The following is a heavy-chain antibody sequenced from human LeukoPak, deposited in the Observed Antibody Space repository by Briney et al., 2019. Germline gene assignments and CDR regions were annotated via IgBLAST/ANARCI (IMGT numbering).Heavy chain of an antibody. CDR3: ARDYADYVGYFFFDY. D-gene: IGHD4-17*01. J-gene: IGHJ4*02. CDR1: GFTFNNYA. Sequence: GGSLRLSCAASGFTFNNYAMNWVRQAPGKGLEWVSSISGGGETTYYADSAKGRFTISRDNSLNTLYLQMNSLRAEDTAVYYCARDYADYVGYFFFDYWGQGTLVTVSS. V-gene: IGHV3-23*01. CDR2: ISGGGETT.